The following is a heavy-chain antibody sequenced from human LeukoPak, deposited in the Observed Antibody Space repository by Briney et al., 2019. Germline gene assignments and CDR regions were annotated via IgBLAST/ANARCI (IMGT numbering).Heavy chain of an antibody. Sequence: GESLKISCKGSGYSFTSYWIGWVRQLAGKGLEWMGIIYPGDSDTRYSPSFQGQVTISADKSISTAYLQWSSLKASDTAMYYCACMLDSSGHYYFDYWGQGTLVTVSS. D-gene: IGHD3-22*01. CDR1: GYSFTSYW. J-gene: IGHJ4*02. CDR2: IYPGDSDT. V-gene: IGHV5-51*01. CDR3: ACMLDSSGHYYFDY.